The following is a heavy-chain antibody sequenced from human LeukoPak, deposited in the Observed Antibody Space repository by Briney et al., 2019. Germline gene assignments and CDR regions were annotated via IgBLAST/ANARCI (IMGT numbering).Heavy chain of an antibody. CDR2: IYPGDSDT. CDR3: ARGRDGYNRAFDY. J-gene: IGHJ4*02. CDR1: GYTFTNCW. Sequence: PGESLKISCKGSGYTFTNCWIGWVRQMPGKGLEWMGIIYPGDSDTRYSPSFQGQVTISADKSISTAYLQWSSLKASDTAMYYCARGRDGYNRAFDYWGQGTLVTVSS. V-gene: IGHV5-51*01. D-gene: IGHD5-24*01.